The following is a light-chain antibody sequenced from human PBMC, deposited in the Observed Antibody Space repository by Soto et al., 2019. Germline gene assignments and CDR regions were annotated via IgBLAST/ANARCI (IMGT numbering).Light chain of an antibody. CDR1: QSINNW. CDR3: QQFNSDRPQT. CDR2: DDF. V-gene: IGKV1-5*01. J-gene: IGKJ4*02. Sequence: VQVTRWRATLPASIGDIVTITFRASQSINNWFAWYQQKPWKAPKLLIYDDFSLESGVPSRFSGSGSGTEFSLTTSRLQPDDFASYYCQQFNSDRPQTFGAGTKVDIK.